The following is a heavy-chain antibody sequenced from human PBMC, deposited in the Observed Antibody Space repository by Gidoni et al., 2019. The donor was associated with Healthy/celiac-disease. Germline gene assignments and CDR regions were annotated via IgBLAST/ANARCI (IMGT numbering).Heavy chain of an antibody. CDR2: FDPEDGET. J-gene: IGHJ5*02. V-gene: IGHV1-24*01. CDR3: ATLKGGSSGYYNNWFDP. D-gene: IGHD3-22*01. Sequence: QVQLVQSGAEVQKTGASVKVSCKVSGYTLTELSMHWVRQAPGKGLEWMGGFDPEDGETIYAQKCQGRVTMTEDTSTDTAYMELSSLRSEDTAVYYCATLKGGSSGYYNNWFDPWGQGTLVTVSS. CDR1: GYTLTELS.